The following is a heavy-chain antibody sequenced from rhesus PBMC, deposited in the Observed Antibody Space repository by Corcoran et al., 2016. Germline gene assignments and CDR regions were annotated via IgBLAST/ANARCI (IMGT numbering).Heavy chain of an antibody. Sequence: EVRLVESGGGLAKPGGSLRLSCAASGFTFSAYDMDGVRQAPGKGLEWGSRISNGGGSTWYVDSVKDRFTISRENANNILYLQMDSLRAEDTAVYFCVRAIGYWGQGVLVTVSS. CDR1: GFTFSAYD. CDR3: VRAIGY. V-gene: IGHV3-178*01. CDR2: ISNGGGST. J-gene: IGHJ4*01.